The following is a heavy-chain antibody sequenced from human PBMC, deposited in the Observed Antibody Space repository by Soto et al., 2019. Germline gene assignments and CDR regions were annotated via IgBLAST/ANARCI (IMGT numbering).Heavy chain of an antibody. V-gene: IGHV3-48*03. D-gene: IGHD2-2*01. CDR1: GFSFSSYE. Sequence: GGSLRLSCVASGFSFSSYEMNWVRQAPGKGLEWVSYITGSGMNTHYAESVRGRFTVSRDNAKSSLYLQMNSLRVEDTAIYYCARDKCDSSSCYVSYFYGMDVWGQGTTVTVSS. CDR3: ARDKCDSSSCYVSYFYGMDV. CDR2: ITGSGMNT. J-gene: IGHJ6*02.